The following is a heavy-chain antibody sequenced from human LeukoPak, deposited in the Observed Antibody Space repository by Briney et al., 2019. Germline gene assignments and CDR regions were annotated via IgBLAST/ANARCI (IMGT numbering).Heavy chain of an antibody. CDR3: ARAGVDYGDNILDY. V-gene: IGHV1-69*05. CDR2: IIPIFGTA. J-gene: IGHJ4*02. D-gene: IGHD4-17*01. CDR1: VGTFSSYA. Sequence: SVKVSCKASVGTFSSYAISWVRQAPGQGLEWMGRIIPIFGTANYAQKFQGRVTITTDESTSTAYMELSSLRSEDTAVYYCARAGVDYGDNILDYWGQGTLVTVSS.